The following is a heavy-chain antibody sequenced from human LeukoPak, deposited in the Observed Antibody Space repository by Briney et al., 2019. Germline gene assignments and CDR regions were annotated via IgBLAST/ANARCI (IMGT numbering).Heavy chain of an antibody. D-gene: IGHD5-12*01. CDR2: ISSGSSYI. J-gene: IGHJ4*02. CDR3: AEEREWLRIDY. V-gene: IGHV3-21*01. CDR1: GFTFSSYS. Sequence: KPGGSLRLSCAASGFTFSSYSMSWVRQAPGRGLEWVSSISSGSSYIFYADSVKGRFTISRDNAKNSLYLQMNSLRAEDTAVYYCAEEREWLRIDYWRQGSLVTVSS.